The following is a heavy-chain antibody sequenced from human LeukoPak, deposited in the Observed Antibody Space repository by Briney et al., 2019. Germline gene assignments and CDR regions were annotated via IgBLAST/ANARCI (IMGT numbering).Heavy chain of an antibody. CDR3: AKVWNCGGDCYEN. D-gene: IGHD2-21*02. Sequence: GGSLRLSCAASGFTFSSYAMSWVRQAPGKGLEWVSGISGSGVSTYYADSVKGRFTISRDNSKNTLYLQMNSLRAEDTAVYYCAKVWNCGGDCYENWGQGTLVTVSS. V-gene: IGHV3-23*01. CDR1: GFTFSSYA. CDR2: ISGSGVST. J-gene: IGHJ4*02.